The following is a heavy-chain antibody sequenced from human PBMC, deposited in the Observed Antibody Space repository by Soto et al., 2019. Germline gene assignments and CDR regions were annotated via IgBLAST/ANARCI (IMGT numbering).Heavy chain of an antibody. V-gene: IGHV1-69*13. CDR3: ASRRNTIFGVYQSMDV. Sequence: ASVKVSCKASGGTFSSYAISWVRQAPGQGLEWMGGIIPIFGTANYAQKFQGRVTITADESTSTAYMELSSLRSEDTAVYYCASRRNTIFGVYQSMDVWGQGTTVTVSS. CDR1: GGTFSSYA. CDR2: IIPIFGTA. D-gene: IGHD3-3*01. J-gene: IGHJ6*02.